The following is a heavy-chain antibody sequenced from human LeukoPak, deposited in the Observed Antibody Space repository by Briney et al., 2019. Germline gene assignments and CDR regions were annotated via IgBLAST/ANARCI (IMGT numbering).Heavy chain of an antibody. J-gene: IGHJ6*03. CDR2: ISTYNGNT. CDR1: GYTFTNYG. V-gene: IGHV1-18*01. Sequence: ASVKVSCKASGYTFTNYGISWVRQAPGQGLECMGWISTYNGNTNYTQNLQGRVTMTTDTSTSTAYMELRSLRPDDTAVYYCARDSHGDFGELWHYMDVWGKGTTVTISS. CDR3: ARDSHGDFGELWHYMDV. D-gene: IGHD3-10*01.